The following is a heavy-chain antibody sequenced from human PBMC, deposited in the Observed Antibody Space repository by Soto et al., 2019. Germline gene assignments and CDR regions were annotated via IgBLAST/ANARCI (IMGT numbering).Heavy chain of an antibody. J-gene: IGHJ6*02. D-gene: IGHD2-2*01. CDR1: GFTFSDHY. Sequence: EVQLVESGGGLVQPGGSLRPSCAASGFTFSDHYMDWVRQAPGKGLEWVGRIRNKANSYTTEYAASVKGRFTISRDDSQNSLYLQMNSLKTEDTAVYYCARGGYCSTTSCHSDYYGMDVWGQGTTVTVSS. V-gene: IGHV3-72*01. CDR3: ARGGYCSTTSCHSDYYGMDV. CDR2: IRNKANSYTT.